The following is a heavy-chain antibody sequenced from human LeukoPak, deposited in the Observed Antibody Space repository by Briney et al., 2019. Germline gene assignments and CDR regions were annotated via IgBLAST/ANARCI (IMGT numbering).Heavy chain of an antibody. CDR3: ANAISPLEVLGV. CDR2: INSDGSST. CDR1: GFTFSSYW. D-gene: IGHD1-1*01. J-gene: IGHJ6*02. V-gene: IGHV3-74*01. Sequence: PGGSLRLSCAASGFTFSSYWMHWVRQAPGKGLVWVSRINSDGSSTSYADSVKGRFTISRDNAKNTLYLQMNSLRAEDTAVYYCANAISPLEVLGVWGQGTTVTVSS.